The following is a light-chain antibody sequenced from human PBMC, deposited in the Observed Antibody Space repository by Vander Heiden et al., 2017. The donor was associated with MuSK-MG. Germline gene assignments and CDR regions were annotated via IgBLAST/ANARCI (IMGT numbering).Light chain of an antibody. Sequence: DIVMTQSPDSLAVSLGERATINCKSSQSVLYSSNNKNYLAWHQQKPGQPPKLLIDWSSTRESVVPDRCSGSGSGTDFTLTSSSLQAEYVAVYYCQQYYSTPWTFGQGTKVEIK. J-gene: IGKJ1*01. CDR1: QSVLYSSNNKNY. CDR3: QQYYSTPWT. CDR2: WSS. V-gene: IGKV4-1*01.